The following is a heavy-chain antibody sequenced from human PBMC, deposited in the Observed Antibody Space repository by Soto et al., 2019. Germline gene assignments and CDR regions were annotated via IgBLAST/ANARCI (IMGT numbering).Heavy chain of an antibody. D-gene: IGHD3-3*02. CDR3: ARHSLALRKNNWFDP. CDR1: GDSIISSDFY. Sequence: SETLSLTCTVSGDSIISSDFYWGWVRQPPGKGLEWFGSIFYLGSSYYNPSLKSRVTMSVDTSKNQFSLRLRSVTAADTALYFCARHSLALRKNNWFDPWGQGIMVTVSS. J-gene: IGHJ5*02. V-gene: IGHV4-39*01. CDR2: IFYLGSS.